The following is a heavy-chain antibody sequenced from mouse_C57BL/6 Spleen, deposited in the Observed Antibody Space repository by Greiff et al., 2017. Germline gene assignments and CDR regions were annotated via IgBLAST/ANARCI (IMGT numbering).Heavy chain of an antibody. CDR2: ISYDGSN. Sequence: EVQLQESGPGLVKPSQSLSLTCSVTGYSITSGYYWNWIRQFPGNKLEWLGYISYDGSNNYNPSLKNGISIARDTSKNQFFLKLNSVTTEDTATYYGGIHYYGSSYDWFAYWGQGTLVTVSA. V-gene: IGHV3-6*01. CDR1: GYSITSGYY. CDR3: GIHYYGSSYDWFAY. J-gene: IGHJ3*01. D-gene: IGHD1-1*01.